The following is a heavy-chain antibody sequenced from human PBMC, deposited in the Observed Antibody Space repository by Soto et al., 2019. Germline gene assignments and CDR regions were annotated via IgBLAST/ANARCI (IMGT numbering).Heavy chain of an antibody. CDR3: ARLAPGGSGGGGDY. J-gene: IGHJ4*02. CDR1: GDKVSGKSAA. Sequence: PSPTLSLTCAISGDKVSGKSAAWNCISHSPSRGLEWLGRTYYRSKWYNDYALSVKSRITINPDTSKNQFSLQLNSVTPEDTAVYYCARLAPGGSGGGGDYWGQGTPVTVSS. V-gene: IGHV6-1*01. CDR2: TYYRSKWYN. D-gene: IGHD6-25*01.